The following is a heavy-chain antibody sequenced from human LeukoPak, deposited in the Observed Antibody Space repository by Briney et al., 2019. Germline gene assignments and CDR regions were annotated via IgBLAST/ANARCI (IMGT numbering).Heavy chain of an antibody. V-gene: IGHV3-30*18. CDR3: AKDMLSSGWC. Sequence: GRSLRLSCAASGFTFSSYGMHWVRQAPGKGLEWVAVISYDGSNKYYADSVKGRFTISRDNSKNTLYLQMNSLRAEDTAVYYCAKDMLSSGWCWGQETLVTVSS. D-gene: IGHD6-19*01. CDR1: GFTFSSYG. CDR2: ISYDGSNK. J-gene: IGHJ4*02.